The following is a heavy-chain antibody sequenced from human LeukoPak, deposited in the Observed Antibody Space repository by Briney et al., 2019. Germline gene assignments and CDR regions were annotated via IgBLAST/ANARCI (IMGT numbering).Heavy chain of an antibody. V-gene: IGHV1-18*01. Sequence: PGESLKISCKASGYTFTSYGISWVRQAPGQGLEWMGWISAYNGNTNYAQKLQGRVTMTTDTSTSTAYMELRSLRSDDTAVYYCARVDPDSSGYYAPPSVFDYWGQGTLVTVSS. CDR3: ARVDPDSSGYYAPPSVFDY. CDR2: ISAYNGNT. D-gene: IGHD3-22*01. J-gene: IGHJ4*02. CDR1: GYTFTSYG.